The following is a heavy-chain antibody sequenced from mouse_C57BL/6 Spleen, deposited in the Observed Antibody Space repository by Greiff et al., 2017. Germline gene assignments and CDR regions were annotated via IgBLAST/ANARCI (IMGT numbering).Heavy chain of an antibody. CDR2: ISDGGSYT. CDR3: AREGRRPHYYAMDY. Sequence: EVKLMESGGGLVKPGGSLKLSCAASGFTFSSYAMSWVRQTPEKRLEWVETISDGGSYTYYPDNVKGRFTISRDNAKNNLYLQMSHLKSEDTAMYYCAREGRRPHYYAMDYWGQGTSVTVSS. J-gene: IGHJ4*01. CDR1: GFTFSSYA. V-gene: IGHV5-4*01. D-gene: IGHD1-2*01.